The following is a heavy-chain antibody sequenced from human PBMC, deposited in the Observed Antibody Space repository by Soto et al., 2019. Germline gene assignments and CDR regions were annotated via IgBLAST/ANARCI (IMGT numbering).Heavy chain of an antibody. J-gene: IGHJ6*02. Sequence: GGSLRLSCAASGFTFSSYAMSWVRQAPGKGLEWVSAISGSGGSTYYADSVKGRFTISRDNSKNTLYLQMNSLRAEDTAVYYCAKGDIVVVPAAHYGMDVWGQGTTVTVSS. V-gene: IGHV3-23*01. CDR1: GFTFSSYA. D-gene: IGHD2-2*01. CDR2: ISGSGGST. CDR3: AKGDIVVVPAAHYGMDV.